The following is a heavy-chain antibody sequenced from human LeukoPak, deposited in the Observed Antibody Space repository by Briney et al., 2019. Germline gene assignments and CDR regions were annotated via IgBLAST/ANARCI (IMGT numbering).Heavy chain of an antibody. CDR1: GFTFSTYW. V-gene: IGHV3-74*01. J-gene: IGHJ4*02. CDR3: GRELRGNREY. Sequence: GGSLRLSCSASGFTFSTYWVHWVRQAPGKGLVWVSRINPDGSRTDYADSVKGRFTISRDNAKNTLYLQMNSLRAEDTAVYFCGRELRGNREYWGQGTLVTVSS. CDR2: INPDGSRT. D-gene: IGHD4-23*01.